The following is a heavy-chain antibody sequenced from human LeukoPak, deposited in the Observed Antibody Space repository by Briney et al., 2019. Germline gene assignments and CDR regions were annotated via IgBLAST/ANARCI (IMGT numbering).Heavy chain of an antibody. D-gene: IGHD3-3*01. Sequence: SETLSLTCTVSGGSISSYYWSWIRQPPGKGLEWIGYIYYSGSTNYNPSLKRRVTISVDTSKNQFSLKLSSVTAADTAVYYCARASIFGVAPYYMDVWGKGTTVTVSS. CDR1: GGSISSYY. CDR2: IYYSGST. J-gene: IGHJ6*03. V-gene: IGHV4-59*01. CDR3: ARASIFGVAPYYMDV.